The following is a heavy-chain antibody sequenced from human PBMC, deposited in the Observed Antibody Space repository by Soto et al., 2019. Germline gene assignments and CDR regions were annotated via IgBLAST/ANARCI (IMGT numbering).Heavy chain of an antibody. CDR1: GFSFSAYA. D-gene: IGHD2-8*01. J-gene: IGHJ3*02. Sequence: GGSLRLSCAASGFSFSAYAMNWVRQAPGKGLQWVSGLVGSGADKNYADSVRGRFTVSRNNSKNALYLQMNSLRDEDTAVYYCAKDLIAGNGVWEAFDMWGRGTKVTVSS. V-gene: IGHV3-23*01. CDR3: AKDLIAGNGVWEAFDM. CDR2: LVGSGADK.